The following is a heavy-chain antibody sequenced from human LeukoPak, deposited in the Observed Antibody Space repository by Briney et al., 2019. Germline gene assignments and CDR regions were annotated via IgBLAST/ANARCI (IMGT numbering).Heavy chain of an antibody. Sequence: QVQLQESGPGLVKPSQTLSLTCTVSGGSISSGSYYWSWIRQPAGKGLEGIGRIYTSGSTNYNPSLKSRVTISVDTSKNQFSLKLSSVTAADTAVYYCVRVPGIAEAGDYWGQGTLVTVSS. D-gene: IGHD6-19*01. CDR3: VRVPGIAEAGDY. V-gene: IGHV4-61*02. CDR2: IYTSGST. J-gene: IGHJ4*02. CDR1: GGSISSGSYY.